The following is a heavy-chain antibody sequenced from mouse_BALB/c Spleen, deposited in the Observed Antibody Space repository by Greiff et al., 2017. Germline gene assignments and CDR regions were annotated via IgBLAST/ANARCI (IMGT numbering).Heavy chain of an antibody. D-gene: IGHD1-1*01. CDR2: INPDSSTI. J-gene: IGHJ3*01. Sequence: EVKLLESGGGLVQPGGSLKLSCAASGFDFSRYWMSWVRQAPGKGLEWIGEINPDSSTINYTPSLKDKFIISRDNAKNTLYLQMSKVRSEDTALYYCARPRYYGTPFAYWGQGTLVTVSA. CDR3: ARPRYYGTPFAY. V-gene: IGHV4-1*02. CDR1: GFDFSRYW.